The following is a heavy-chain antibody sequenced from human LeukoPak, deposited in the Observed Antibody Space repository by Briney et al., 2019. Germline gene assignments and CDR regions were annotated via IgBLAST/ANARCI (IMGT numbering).Heavy chain of an antibody. V-gene: IGHV1-46*01. J-gene: IGHJ1*01. Sequence: ASVKVSCKASGYTFTSYYMNWVRQAPGQGLEWMGIINPSGGSTSYAQKFQGRVTMTRDTSTSTVYMELSSLRSEDTAVYYCARGCGGDCPNAEYFQHWGQGTLVTVSS. CDR1: GYTFTSYY. D-gene: IGHD2-21*02. CDR3: ARGCGGDCPNAEYFQH. CDR2: INPSGGST.